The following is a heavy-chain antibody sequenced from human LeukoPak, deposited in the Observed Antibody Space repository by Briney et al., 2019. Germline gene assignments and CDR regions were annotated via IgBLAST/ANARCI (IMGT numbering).Heavy chain of an antibody. D-gene: IGHD2-2*01. CDR1: GFTFSSYG. Sequence: GGSLRLSCAASGFTFSSYGMHWVRQAPGKGLEWVAVVSYDGSNKYYADSVKGRFTISRDNSKNTLYLQMNSLRAEDTAVYYCAKDRGVYQLPAIGWFDPWGQGTLVTVSS. V-gene: IGHV3-30*18. CDR2: VSYDGSNK. J-gene: IGHJ5*02. CDR3: AKDRGVYQLPAIGWFDP.